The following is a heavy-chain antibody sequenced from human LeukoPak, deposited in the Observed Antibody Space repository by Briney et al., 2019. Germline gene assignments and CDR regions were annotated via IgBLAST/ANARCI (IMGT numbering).Heavy chain of an antibody. Sequence: PGGSLRLSCAASGLTLSTYWMHWVRHGPGKGLVWVSYISPDGTITRYADSVKGRFTISRDNAKNTLYLQMNSLRAEDTAVYYCATPWSYWGQGTLVTVSS. J-gene: IGHJ4*02. V-gene: IGHV3-74*01. CDR3: ATPWSY. CDR2: ISPDGTIT. D-gene: IGHD3-3*01. CDR1: GLTLSTYW.